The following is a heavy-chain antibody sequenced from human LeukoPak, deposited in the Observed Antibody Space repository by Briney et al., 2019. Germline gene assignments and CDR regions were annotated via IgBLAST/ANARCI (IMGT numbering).Heavy chain of an antibody. J-gene: IGHJ4*02. D-gene: IGHD2-21*02. CDR2: IIPIFGTA. CDR1: GGTFSSYA. Sequence: SVKVSCKASGGTFSSYAISWVRQAPGQGLEWMGGIIPIFGTANYAQKFQGRVTITADESTSTAYMELSSLRSEDTAVYYCARDQGDLARTGSMDYWGQGTLVTVSS. CDR3: ARDQGDLARTGSMDY. V-gene: IGHV1-69*13.